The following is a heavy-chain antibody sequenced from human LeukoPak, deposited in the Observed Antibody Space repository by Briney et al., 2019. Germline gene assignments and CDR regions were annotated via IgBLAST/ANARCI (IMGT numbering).Heavy chain of an antibody. D-gene: IGHD6-19*01. J-gene: IGHJ4*02. V-gene: IGHV3-7*03. CDR1: GFTFSSYW. Sequence: GGSLRLSCAASGFTFSSYWMSWVRQAPGKGLEWVANTKQDGSEKYYVDSVKGRFTISRDNAKNSLYLQMNSLRAEDTAVYYCARVRAVAGRQENFDYWGQGTLVTVSS. CDR3: ARVRAVAGRQENFDY. CDR2: TKQDGSEK.